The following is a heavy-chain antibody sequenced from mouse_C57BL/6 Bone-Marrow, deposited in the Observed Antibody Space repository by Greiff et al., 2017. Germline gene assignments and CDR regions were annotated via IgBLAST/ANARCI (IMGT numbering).Heavy chain of an antibody. CDR2: IYSGSGYS. CDR3: ARELRFYYYAMDY. D-gene: IGHD1-1*01. CDR1: GYTFPDYY. V-gene: IGHV1-84*01. J-gene: IGHJ4*01. Sequence: VQLQQSGPELVKPGASVKISCKASGYTFPDYYINWVKQRSGQGLVWIGWIYSGSGYSKYNEKFKGKATLTVDTSSSTAYMQRSSLTSEDSAVYFCARELRFYYYAMDYWGQGTSVTVSS.